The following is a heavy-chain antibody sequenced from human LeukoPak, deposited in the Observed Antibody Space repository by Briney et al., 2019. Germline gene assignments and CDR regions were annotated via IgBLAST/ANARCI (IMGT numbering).Heavy chain of an antibody. CDR2: ISSSSSTI. CDR1: GFTFSSYS. Sequence: GGSLRLSCAASGFTFSSYSMNWDRQAPGKGLEWVSYISSSSSTIYYADSVKGRFTISRDNAKNSLYLQMNSLRAEDTAVYYCARDDYGDYHDYWGQGTLVTVSS. D-gene: IGHD4-17*01. J-gene: IGHJ4*02. V-gene: IGHV3-48*01. CDR3: ARDDYGDYHDY.